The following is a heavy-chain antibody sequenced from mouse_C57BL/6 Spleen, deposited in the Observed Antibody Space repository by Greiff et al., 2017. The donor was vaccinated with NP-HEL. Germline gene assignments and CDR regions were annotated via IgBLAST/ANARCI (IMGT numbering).Heavy chain of an antibody. CDR2: IDPSDSYT. Sequence: QVQLQQSGAELVRPGTSVKLSCKASGYTFTSYWMHWVKQRPGQGLEWIGVIDPSDSYTNYNQKFKGKATLTVDTSSSTAYMQLSSLTSEDSAVYFCARRDDYDLYAMDDGGKGTSDTVSS. CDR3: ARRDDYDLYAMDD. V-gene: IGHV1-59*01. D-gene: IGHD2-4*01. J-gene: IGHJ4*01. CDR1: GYTFTSYW.